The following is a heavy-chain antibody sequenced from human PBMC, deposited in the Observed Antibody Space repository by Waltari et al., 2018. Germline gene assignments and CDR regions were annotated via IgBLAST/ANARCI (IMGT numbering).Heavy chain of an antibody. V-gene: IGHV4-38-2*01. D-gene: IGHD5-18*01. CDR2: IYHSGST. Sequence: QVQLQESGPGLVKPSETLSLTCAVSGYSISSGYYWGWIRQPPGKGLEWIGSIYHSGSTYYNPSLKIRVTISVDTSKNQFSLKLSSVTAADTAVYYCARGGGYSASSWGYWGQGTLVTVSS. CDR3: ARGGGYSASSWGY. CDR1: GYSISSGYY. J-gene: IGHJ4*02.